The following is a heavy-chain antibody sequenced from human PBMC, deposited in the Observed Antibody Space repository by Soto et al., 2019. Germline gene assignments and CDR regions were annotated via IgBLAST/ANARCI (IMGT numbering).Heavy chain of an antibody. CDR2: IIPIFGTA. Sequence: QVQLVQSGAEVKKPGSSVKVSCKASGGTFSSYAISWVRQAPGQGLEWMGGIIPIFGTANYAQKFQVRVTITADESTSTADMELSSLISEGTAVYYCARRDGYNWGVGYWGQGTLVTVSS. V-gene: IGHV1-69*12. CDR3: ARRDGYNWGVGY. D-gene: IGHD5-12*01. CDR1: GGTFSSYA. J-gene: IGHJ4*02.